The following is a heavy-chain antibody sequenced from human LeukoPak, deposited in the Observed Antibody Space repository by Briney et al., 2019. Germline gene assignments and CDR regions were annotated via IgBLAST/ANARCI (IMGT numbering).Heavy chain of an antibody. Sequence: SETLSLTCTVSGGSISSYYWSWIRQPPGKGLEWIGYIYYSGSTNYNPSLKSRVTISVDTSKNQFSLKLSSVTAADTAVYYCARGAKGRYFDYWGQGTLVTVSS. V-gene: IGHV4-59*01. CDR2: IYYSGST. CDR3: ARGAKGRYFDY. J-gene: IGHJ4*02. CDR1: GGSISSYY. D-gene: IGHD1-26*01.